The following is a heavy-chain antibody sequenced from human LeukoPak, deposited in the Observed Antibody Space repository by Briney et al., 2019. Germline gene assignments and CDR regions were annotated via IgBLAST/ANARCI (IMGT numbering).Heavy chain of an antibody. J-gene: IGHJ4*02. CDR1: GFSFSVFW. V-gene: IGHV3-30*02. CDR3: VQGTRRGAITMVRGVIGKSYYFDS. CDR2: IPYDGTNK. D-gene: IGHD3-10*01. Sequence: TGGSLRLSCAASGFSFSVFWMHWVRQAPGKGLEWVAFIPYDGTNKYYADSVKGRFTISRDNSKNTLYLQMNSLRAADTALYYCVQGTRRGAITMVRGVIGKSYYFDSWGQGTLVTVSS.